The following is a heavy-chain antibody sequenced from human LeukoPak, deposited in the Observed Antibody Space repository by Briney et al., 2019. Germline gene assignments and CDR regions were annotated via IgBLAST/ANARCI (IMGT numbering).Heavy chain of an antibody. D-gene: IGHD3-16*01. Sequence: SETLSLTCAVSGGSISCGDYYWSWIRQPPGKGLEWIGYIYYSGSTYYNPSLKSRVTISVDTSKNQFSLKLSSVTAADTAVYYCARGLNFDYWGQGTLVTVSS. J-gene: IGHJ4*02. CDR3: ARGLNFDY. CDR2: IYYSGST. CDR1: GGSISCGDYY. V-gene: IGHV4-30-4*08.